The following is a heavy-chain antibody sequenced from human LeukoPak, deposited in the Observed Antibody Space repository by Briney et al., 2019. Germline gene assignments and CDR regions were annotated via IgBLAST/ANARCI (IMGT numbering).Heavy chain of an antibody. J-gene: IGHJ4*02. CDR2: MYDSGST. D-gene: IGHD5-18*01. CDR1: GGSIRSYD. CDR3: ARVVTNGYEDYFDY. V-gene: IGHV4-59*01. Sequence: NASETLSLTCTVSGGSIRSYDWSWIRQPPGKGLEWIGYMYDSGSTNYNPSLKSRVTISVDTSKNQFSLKLSSVTAADTAVYYCARVVTNGYEDYFDYWGQGALVTVSS.